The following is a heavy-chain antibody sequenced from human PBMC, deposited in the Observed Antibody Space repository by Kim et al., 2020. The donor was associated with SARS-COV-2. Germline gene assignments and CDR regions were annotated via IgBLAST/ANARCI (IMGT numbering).Heavy chain of an antibody. D-gene: IGHD2-2*01. Sequence: SETLSLTCTVSAASISNYFWSWIRQPPGRGLEWIGYIYYSETPNYSPSLKSHVTRSVDTSKNLFSLKLSSVTAADTAVYYCARLRRDSSTSWYFDYWGQGALVTVSS. J-gene: IGHJ4*02. CDR3: ARLRRDSSTSWYFDY. CDR2: IYYSETP. V-gene: IGHV4-59*08. CDR1: AASISNYF.